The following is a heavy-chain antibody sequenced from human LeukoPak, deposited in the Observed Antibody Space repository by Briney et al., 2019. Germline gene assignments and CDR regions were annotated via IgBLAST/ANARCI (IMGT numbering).Heavy chain of an antibody. CDR2: IYTSGST. CDR1: GGSISSYY. V-gene: IGHV4-4*07. J-gene: IGHJ4*02. D-gene: IGHD6-13*01. Sequence: KPSETLSLTCTVSGGSISSYYWSWIRQPAGKGLEWIGRIYTSGSTNYNPSLKSRVTMSVDTSKNQFSLKLSSVTAADTAVYYCARGRSSSWYYYFDYWGQGTLVTVSS. CDR3: ARGRSSSWYYYFDY.